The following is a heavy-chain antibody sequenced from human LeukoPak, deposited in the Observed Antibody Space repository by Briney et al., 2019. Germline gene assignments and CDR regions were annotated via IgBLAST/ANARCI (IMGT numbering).Heavy chain of an antibody. D-gene: IGHD6-6*01. J-gene: IGHJ4*02. V-gene: IGHV4-39*01. CDR2: IYYSGST. CDR3: ARRRHYSSSSSRAGDY. Sequence: SETLSLTCTVSGGSISSSSYYWGWIHQPPGKGLEWIGSIYYSGSTYYNPSLKSRVTISVDTSKNQFSLKLSSVTAADTAVYYCARRRHYSSSSSRAGDYWGQGTLVTVSS. CDR1: GGSISSSSYY.